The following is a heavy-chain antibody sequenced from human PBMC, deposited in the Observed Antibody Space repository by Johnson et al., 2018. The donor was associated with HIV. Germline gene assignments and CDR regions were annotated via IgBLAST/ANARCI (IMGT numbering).Heavy chain of an antibody. J-gene: IGHJ3*02. Sequence: VQLVESGGALVQPGGSLRLSCAASGFTFSSHWMHWVRQAPGKGLVWVSRMNSDGSIISYADSVKGRLTISRDNAKNTLFLQMNNLRPEDTAVYYCARGFCTHGVCYTKSGSPGPYIDAFDIWGQGTMVTVSS. CDR2: MNSDGSII. V-gene: IGHV3-74*01. D-gene: IGHD2-8*01. CDR3: ARGFCTHGVCYTKSGSPGPYIDAFDI. CDR1: GFTFSSHW.